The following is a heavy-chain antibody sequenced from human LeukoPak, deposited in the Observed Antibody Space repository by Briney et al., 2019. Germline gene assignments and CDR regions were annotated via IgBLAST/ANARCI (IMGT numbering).Heavy chain of an antibody. Sequence: SETLSLTCTVSGGSISSYYWSWIRQPPGQGLEWIGYIYYSGSTNSNPYLKSRVTISVDTCKNQFSLKLSSVTAAGTAVDYCATARHYYVSFDDWGQGTLVTVSS. CDR2: IYYSGST. CDR3: ATARHYYVSFDD. V-gene: IGHV4-59*01. J-gene: IGHJ4*02. CDR1: GGSISSYY. D-gene: IGHD3-10*02.